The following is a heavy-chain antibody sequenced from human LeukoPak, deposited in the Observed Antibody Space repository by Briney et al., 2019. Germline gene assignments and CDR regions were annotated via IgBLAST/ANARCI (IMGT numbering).Heavy chain of an antibody. CDR1: DGFTSSSSYY. D-gene: IGHD3-3*01. J-gene: IGHJ5*02. V-gene: IGHV4-39*07. Sequence: SEILSFSCAVSDGFTSSSSYYWGWIRQPPREGLGWIGSIYYSASTYYSPSLKGRVTISVDTSKNQFSLKLSSVTAADTAVYYCARDRFGAQGYLGWFDPWGQGTLVTVSS. CDR3: ARDRFGAQGYLGWFDP. CDR2: IYYSAST.